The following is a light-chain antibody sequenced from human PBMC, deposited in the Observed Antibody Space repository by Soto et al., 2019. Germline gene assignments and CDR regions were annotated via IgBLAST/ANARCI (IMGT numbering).Light chain of an antibody. CDR2: QDS. CDR3: QAWDSSTAV. V-gene: IGLV3-1*01. CDR1: KLGDKY. J-gene: IGLJ2*01. Sequence: SYELTQPPSVSVSPGQTASITCSGDKLGDKYACWYQQKPGQSPVLVIYQDSKRPSGIPERFSGSNSGNTATLTISGTQAMDDAHYYCQAWDSSTAVFGGGTKVTVL.